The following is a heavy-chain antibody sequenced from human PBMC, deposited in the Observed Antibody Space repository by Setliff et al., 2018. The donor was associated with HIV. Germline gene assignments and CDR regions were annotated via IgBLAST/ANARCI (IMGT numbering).Heavy chain of an antibody. D-gene: IGHD4-17*01. V-gene: IGHV4-59*01. J-gene: IGHJ6*03. CDR1: GGSISRFY. Sequence: SETLSLTCTVSGGSISRFYWSWIRQPPGRGLEWIGSIYYGGTNYSPSLRSRVTISLDTSKNQFSLRLSSVTAADTALYFCARGFDHGDYEESGYVFYYMDVWGKGTTVTVSS. CDR3: ARGFDHGDYEESGYVFYYMDV. CDR2: IYYGGT.